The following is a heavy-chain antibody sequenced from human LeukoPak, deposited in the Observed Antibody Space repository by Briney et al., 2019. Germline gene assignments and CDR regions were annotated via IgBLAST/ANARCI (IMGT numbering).Heavy chain of an antibody. CDR2: ISSRSSTI. D-gene: IGHD2-8*01. CDR1: GFTFSSYS. CDR3: ARDPGYCTNGVCYYFDY. Sequence: GGSLRLSCAASGFTFSSYSMNWVRQAPGKGLEWVSYISSRSSTIYYADSVKGRFTISRDNAKNSLYLQMNSLRAEDTAVYYCARDPGYCTNGVCYYFDYWGQGTLVTVSS. V-gene: IGHV3-48*01. J-gene: IGHJ4*02.